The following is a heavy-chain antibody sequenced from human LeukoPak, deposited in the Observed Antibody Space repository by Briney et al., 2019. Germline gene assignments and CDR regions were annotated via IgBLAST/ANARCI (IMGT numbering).Heavy chain of an antibody. J-gene: IGHJ4*02. V-gene: IGHV1-18*01. Sequence: ASVKVSCTASGYTFTSYGISWVRQAPGQGLEWMGWISAYNGNTNYAQKLQGRVTMTTDTSTSTAYMELRSLRSGDTAVYYCAREWTVEDYFDYWGQGTLVTVSS. CDR2: ISAYNGNT. CDR1: GYTFTSYG. CDR3: AREWTVEDYFDY. D-gene: IGHD3/OR15-3a*01.